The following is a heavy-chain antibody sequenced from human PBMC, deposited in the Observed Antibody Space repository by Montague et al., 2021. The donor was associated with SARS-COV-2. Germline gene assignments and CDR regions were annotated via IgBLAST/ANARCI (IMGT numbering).Heavy chain of an antibody. J-gene: IGHJ3*02. Sequence: SETLSLTCTVSGGSISSSSYYWGWIRQPPGKGLEWIGSIYYSGCTYYNLSLKSRVTISVDTSKNQFSLKLSSVTAAVTAVYYCARQENSSGRFKPDAFDIWGQGTMVTVSS. CDR1: GGSISSSSYY. D-gene: IGHD6-19*01. V-gene: IGHV4-39*01. CDR2: IYYSGCT. CDR3: ARQENSSGRFKPDAFDI.